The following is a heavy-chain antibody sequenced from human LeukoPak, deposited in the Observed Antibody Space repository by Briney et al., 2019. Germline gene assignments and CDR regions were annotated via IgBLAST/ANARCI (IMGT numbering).Heavy chain of an antibody. J-gene: IGHJ4*02. D-gene: IGHD4-17*01. Sequence: PGRSLRLSCAASGFTFSSYGMHWVRQAPGKGLEWVAVISYDGSNKYYADSVKGRFTISRDNSKNTLYLQMNSLRAEDTAVYYCAKASGYGAAFDYWGQGTLVTVSS. CDR2: ISYDGSNK. CDR1: GFTFSSYG. V-gene: IGHV3-30*18. CDR3: AKASGYGAAFDY.